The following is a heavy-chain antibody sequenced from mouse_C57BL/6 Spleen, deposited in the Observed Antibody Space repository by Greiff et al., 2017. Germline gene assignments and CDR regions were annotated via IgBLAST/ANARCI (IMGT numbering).Heavy chain of an antibody. CDR2: ISSGGSYT. CDR1: GFTFSSYG. Sequence: DVQLQESGGDLVKPGGSLKLSCAASGFTFSSYGMSWVRQTPDKRLEWVATISSGGSYTYYPDSVKGRFTISRDNAKNTLYLQMSSLKSEDTAMYYCARSYGSSSHYYAMDYWGQGTSVTVSS. CDR3: ARSYGSSSHYYAMDY. V-gene: IGHV5-6*01. D-gene: IGHD1-1*01. J-gene: IGHJ4*01.